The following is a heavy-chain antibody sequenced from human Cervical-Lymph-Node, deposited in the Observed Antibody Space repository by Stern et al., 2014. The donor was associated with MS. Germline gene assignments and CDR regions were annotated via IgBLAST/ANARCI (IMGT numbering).Heavy chain of an antibody. Sequence: VQLVQSGGGLVQPGGSLRLSCVASGFSFGTSWLSWVRQPPGRGLEGVANIRQDGYDKFYVDSGKGRFPISRDNARNSLYLQMNSLTVADTAVYYCARDRRAFLDYWGQGTHVAVSS. CDR1: GFSFGTSW. CDR3: ARDRRAFLDY. J-gene: IGHJ4*02. CDR2: IRQDGYDK. D-gene: IGHD2/OR15-2a*01. V-gene: IGHV3-7*01.